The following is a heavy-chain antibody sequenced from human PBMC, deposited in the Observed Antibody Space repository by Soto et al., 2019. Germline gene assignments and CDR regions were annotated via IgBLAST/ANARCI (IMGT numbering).Heavy chain of an antibody. Sequence: SETLSLTCTVSGGSIKSDYYWAWVRQPPGGGLEWMGYKYYSGATDPDPSLEARVFFSVDPSKNQFFLNLTSVTVADTAVYYCARRRPNYFYYGLDVWGPGLPVTVYS. CDR2: KYYSGAT. CDR3: ARRRPNYFYYGLDV. CDR1: GGSIKSDYY. V-gene: IGHV4-30-4*01. J-gene: IGHJ6*02.